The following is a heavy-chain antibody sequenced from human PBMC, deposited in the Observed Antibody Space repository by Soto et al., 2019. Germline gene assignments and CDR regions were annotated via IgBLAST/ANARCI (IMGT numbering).Heavy chain of an antibody. CDR1: GFPFSSSA. V-gene: IGHV3-23*01. D-gene: IGHD2-2*01. Sequence: GSMKLSFTASGFPFSSSAMRWVRQAPGKGLEWVSSISASGDTTYYADSVEGRFTFSRDNSRKTLFLQMHSLRAEDTAVYYCARVRSCSAFRCYDFEYWGQGALVNVSS. J-gene: IGHJ4*02. CDR2: ISASGDTT. CDR3: ARVRSCSAFRCYDFEY.